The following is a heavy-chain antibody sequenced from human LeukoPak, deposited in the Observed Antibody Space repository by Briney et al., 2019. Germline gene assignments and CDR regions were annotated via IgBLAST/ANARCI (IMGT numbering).Heavy chain of an antibody. V-gene: IGHV3-21*01. Sequence: PGGSLRLSCAASGFTFSSYSMNWVRQAPGKGLEWVSSISSSSSYIYYADSVKGRFAISRDNAKNSLYLQMNSLRAEDTAVYYCAKDSEYYGDVPNYYGMDVWGQGTTVTVSS. CDR2: ISSSSSYI. CDR1: GFTFSSYS. CDR3: AKDSEYYGDVPNYYGMDV. D-gene: IGHD4-17*01. J-gene: IGHJ6*02.